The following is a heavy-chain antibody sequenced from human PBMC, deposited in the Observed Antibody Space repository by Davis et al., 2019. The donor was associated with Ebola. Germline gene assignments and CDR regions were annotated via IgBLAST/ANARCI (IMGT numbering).Heavy chain of an antibody. Sequence: GESLKISCAASGFTFSSYSMNWVRQAPGKGLEWVGRVRTRTNKYATAYAASVKGRFTVSRDDSKSTAYLQMNSLKTEDTAVYYCARIDYGLDVWGKGTTVIVSS. CDR1: GFTFSSYS. V-gene: IGHV3-73*01. J-gene: IGHJ6*04. CDR3: ARIDYGLDV. CDR2: VRTRTNKYAT.